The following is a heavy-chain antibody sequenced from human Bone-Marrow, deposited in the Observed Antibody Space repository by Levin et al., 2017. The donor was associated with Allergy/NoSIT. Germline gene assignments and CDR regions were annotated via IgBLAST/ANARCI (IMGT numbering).Heavy chain of an antibody. CDR3: ARGTSFWSGYLFDY. Sequence: PSETLSLTCTVSGGSISSYYWSWIRQPPGKGLEWIGYIYYSGSTNYNPSLKSRVTISVDTSKNQFSLKLSSVTAADTAVYYCARGTSFWSGYLFDYWGQGTLVTVSS. CDR1: GGSISSYY. J-gene: IGHJ4*02. CDR2: IYYSGST. V-gene: IGHV4-59*01. D-gene: IGHD3-3*01.